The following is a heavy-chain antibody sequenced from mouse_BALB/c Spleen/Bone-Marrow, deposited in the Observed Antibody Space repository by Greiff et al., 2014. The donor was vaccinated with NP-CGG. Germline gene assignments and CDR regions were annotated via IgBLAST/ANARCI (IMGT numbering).Heavy chain of an antibody. CDR3: ARPDGNPYAMEY. V-gene: IGHV4-1*02. CDR2: INPDSSTI. D-gene: IGHD2-1*01. J-gene: IGHJ4*01. Sequence: EVQLQQSGGGLVQPGGCLKLSCAASGFDFSRYWMSWVRQAPGKGLEWIGEINPDSSTINYTPSLKDKFIISRDNSKNTLYLQMNRVRSEDTALYYCARPDGNPYAMEYWGQGNLVTVSS. CDR1: GFDFSRYW.